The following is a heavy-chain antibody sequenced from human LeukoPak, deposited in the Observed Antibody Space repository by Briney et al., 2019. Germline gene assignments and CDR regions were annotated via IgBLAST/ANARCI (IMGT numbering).Heavy chain of an antibody. CDR3: ARPSGTTPFKRFDY. Sequence: SETLSLTCAVYGGSFSGYNWTWIRQPPGKGLEWIGEINHSGSTDYNPSLKSRVTISVDTSKNQFSLKVSSVTAADTAVYYCARPSGTTPFKRFDYWGQGALVTVSS. CDR1: GGSFSGYN. V-gene: IGHV4-34*01. J-gene: IGHJ4*02. CDR2: INHSGST. D-gene: IGHD1-7*01.